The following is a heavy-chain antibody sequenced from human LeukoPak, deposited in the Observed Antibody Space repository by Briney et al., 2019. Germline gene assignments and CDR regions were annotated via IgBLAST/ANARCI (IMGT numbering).Heavy chain of an antibody. J-gene: IGHJ6*03. CDR1: GGSISSYY. CDR3: ASSGVTGNYYYYMDV. D-gene: IGHD2-21*02. CDR2: IYTSGST. Sequence: PSETLSLTCTVSGGSISSYYWSWIRQPAGKGLEWIGRIYTSGSTNYNPSLKSRVTMSVDTSKNQFSLKLTSVTAADTAVYYCASSGVTGNYYYYMDVWGKGTTVTVSS. V-gene: IGHV4-4*07.